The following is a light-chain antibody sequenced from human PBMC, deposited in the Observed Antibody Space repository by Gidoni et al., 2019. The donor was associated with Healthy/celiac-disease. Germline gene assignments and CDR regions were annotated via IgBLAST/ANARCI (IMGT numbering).Light chain of an antibody. CDR2: DVS. CDR3: SSYTSSCYV. Sequence: SALTQTASVSGSPGQSITISCTGTSSDVSGYNYVSWYQQHPGKAPKLMIYDVSNRPSGVSNRFSGSKSGNTASLTISGLQAEDEADYYCSSYTSSCYVFGTGTKVTVL. CDR1: SSDVSGYNY. V-gene: IGLV2-14*03. J-gene: IGLJ1*01.